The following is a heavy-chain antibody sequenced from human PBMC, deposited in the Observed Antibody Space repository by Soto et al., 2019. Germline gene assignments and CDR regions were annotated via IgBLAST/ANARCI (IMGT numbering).Heavy chain of an antibody. V-gene: IGHV3-15*07. J-gene: IGHJ4*02. Sequence: EVQLVESGGGLVKPGGSLRLSCAASGFTFSNAWMNWVRQAPGKGLEWVGRIKSKTDGGTTDYAAPVKGRFTISRDDSKNTLYLQMNSLKTEDTAVYYCTTVPAPWFGEPTPYYFDYWGQGTLVTVSS. CDR2: IKSKTDGGTT. CDR3: TTVPAPWFGEPTPYYFDY. D-gene: IGHD3-10*01. CDR1: GFTFSNAW.